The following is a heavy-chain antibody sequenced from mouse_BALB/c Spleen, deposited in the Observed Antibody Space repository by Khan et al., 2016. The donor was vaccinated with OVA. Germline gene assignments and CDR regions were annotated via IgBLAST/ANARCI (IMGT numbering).Heavy chain of an antibody. Sequence: QVQLKESGPELKKPGETVRISCKASGYTFTTAGMQWVQKMPGKGLKWIGWINTHSGVLRYAEDFKGRFAFSLETSANTAYLQISYLKNEDTATYFCARGGAAYYRSDGGAMDYWGQGTSVTVSS. CDR3: ARGGAAYYRSDGGAMDY. V-gene: IGHV9-4*02. CDR1: GYTFTTAG. CDR2: INTHSGVL. J-gene: IGHJ4*01. D-gene: IGHD2-14*01.